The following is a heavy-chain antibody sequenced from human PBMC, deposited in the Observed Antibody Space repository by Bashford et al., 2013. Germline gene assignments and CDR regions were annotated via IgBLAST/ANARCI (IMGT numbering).Heavy chain of an antibody. CDR2: INRKTDGGST. Sequence: VRQAPGKGLEWVGLINRKTDGGSTDYAAPVKGRFTISRDDSENTLYLQMDSLRTGDTAVYYCVLVGRTFDYFVRDMDVWGQGTTVTVSS. V-gene: IGHV3-15*01. D-gene: IGHD1-26*01. CDR3: VLVGRTFDYFVRDMDV. J-gene: IGHJ6*02.